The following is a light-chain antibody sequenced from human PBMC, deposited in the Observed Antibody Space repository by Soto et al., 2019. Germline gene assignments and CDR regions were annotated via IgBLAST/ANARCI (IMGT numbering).Light chain of an antibody. V-gene: IGLV2-14*01. Sequence: QSVLTQPASVSFSPGQSITISCIGTSSDVGSYDHVAWYQQFPGKTPKLMIYEVSNRPSGVSSRFSGSKSGNTASLTISGLQAEDEADYYCISYTGSSTSYVFGSGTKVTVL. J-gene: IGLJ1*01. CDR2: EVS. CDR3: ISYTGSSTSYV. CDR1: SSDVGSYDH.